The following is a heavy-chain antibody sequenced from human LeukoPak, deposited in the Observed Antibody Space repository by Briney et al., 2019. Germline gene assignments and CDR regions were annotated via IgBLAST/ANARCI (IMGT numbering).Heavy chain of an antibody. CDR3: ARAIFGVVIGY. D-gene: IGHD3-3*01. CDR1: GGSISSYY. CDR2: IYYSGST. V-gene: IGHV4-59*12. Sequence: KPSETLSLTCTVSGGSISSYYWSWIRQPPGKGLEWIGYIYYSGSTYYNPSLKSRVTISVDTSKNQFSLKLSSVTAADTAVYYCARAIFGVVIGYWGQGTLVTVSS. J-gene: IGHJ4*02.